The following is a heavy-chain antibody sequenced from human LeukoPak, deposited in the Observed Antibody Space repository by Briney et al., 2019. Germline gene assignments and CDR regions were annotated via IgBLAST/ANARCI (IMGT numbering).Heavy chain of an antibody. D-gene: IGHD3-10*01. J-gene: IGHJ5*02. Sequence: GASVKVSCKASEYTFTGYYMHWVRQAPGQGLEWLGWINPNSGGTNYAQKFQGRVTMSRDTSISTAYMELSRLRSDDTAVYYCARDPLRSPRNMVRGVIRWFDPWGQGTLVTVSS. CDR2: INPNSGGT. CDR3: ARDPLRSPRNMVRGVIRWFDP. CDR1: EYTFTGYY. V-gene: IGHV1-2*02.